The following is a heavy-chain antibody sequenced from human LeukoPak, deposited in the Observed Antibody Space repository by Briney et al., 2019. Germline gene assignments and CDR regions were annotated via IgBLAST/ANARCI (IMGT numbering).Heavy chain of an antibody. CDR1: GGSISSHY. D-gene: IGHD6-6*01. Sequence: SETLSLTCTVSGGSISSHYWSWIRQPPGKGLEWIGYIYYSGSTNYNPSLKSRVTISVDTSKNQFSLKLSSVTAADTAVYYCARVYGSSSGAFDIWGQGTMVTVSS. CDR3: ARVYGSSSGAFDI. V-gene: IGHV4-59*11. CDR2: IYYSGST. J-gene: IGHJ3*02.